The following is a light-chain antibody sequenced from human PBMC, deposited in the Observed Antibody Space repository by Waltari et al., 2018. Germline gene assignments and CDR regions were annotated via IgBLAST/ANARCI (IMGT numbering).Light chain of an antibody. CDR3: HQCGNSPYT. CDR2: GAS. CDR1: QSVSSNY. J-gene: IGKJ2*01. V-gene: IGKV3-20*01. Sequence: DIVLTQSPGTLSLSPGARATLSCRASQSVSSNYLAWYQQKPGQAPRLLIYGASNRATGIPDRFSGSGSGTDFTLTISRLEPEDFAVYYCHQCGNSPYTFGQGTKLEI.